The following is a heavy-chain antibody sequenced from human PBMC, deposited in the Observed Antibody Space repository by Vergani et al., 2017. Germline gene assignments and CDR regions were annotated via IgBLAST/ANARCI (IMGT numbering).Heavy chain of an antibody. D-gene: IGHD3-22*01. V-gene: IGHV4-61*02. CDR2: IYTSGST. J-gene: IGHJ4*02. CDR3: ARGRNYYDSSGYIDY. CDR1: GGSISSGSYY. Sequence: QVQLQESGPGLVKPSQTLSLTCTVSGGSISSGSYYWSWIRQPAGKGLEWIGRIYTSGSTNYNPSLKSRVTISVDTSKNQFSLKLSSVTAADTAVYYCARGRNYYDSSGYIDYWGQGTLVTVSS.